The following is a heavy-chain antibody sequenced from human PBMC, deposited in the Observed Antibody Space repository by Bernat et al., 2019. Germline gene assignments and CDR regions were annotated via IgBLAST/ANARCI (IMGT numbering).Heavy chain of an antibody. V-gene: IGHV3-53*04. CDR3: ARGPIGYQLLPPEGNYYYYYGMDV. D-gene: IGHD2-2*01. Sequence: GGSLRLSCAASGFTVSSNYMSWVRQAPGKGLEWVSVIYSGGSTYYADSVKGRFTISRHNSKNTLYLQMNSLRAEDTAVYYCARGPIGYQLLPPEGNYYYYYGMDVWGQGTTVTVSS. J-gene: IGHJ6*02. CDR1: GFTVSSNY. CDR2: IYSGGST.